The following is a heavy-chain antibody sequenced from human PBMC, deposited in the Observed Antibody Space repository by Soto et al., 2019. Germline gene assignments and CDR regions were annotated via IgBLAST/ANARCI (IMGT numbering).Heavy chain of an antibody. CDR3: YRAVILTTPYYFDY. CDR1: GFIFSDHY. V-gene: IGHV3-72*01. J-gene: IGHJ4*02. CDR2: IRNKANSYTT. Sequence: EVQLVESGGGLVQPGGSLRLSCAASGFIFSDHYMDWVRQAPGKGLEWVGRIRNKANSYTTEYAASVKGRFTITSDDAKNSLQLQMNSVRTEDTALYCCYRAVILTTPYYFDYWGQGTLVTVSP. D-gene: IGHD4-4*01.